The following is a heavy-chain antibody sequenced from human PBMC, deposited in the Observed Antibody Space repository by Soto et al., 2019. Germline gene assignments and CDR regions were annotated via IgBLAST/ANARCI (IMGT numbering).Heavy chain of an antibody. CDR1: GGTFNNYP. Sequence: QVQLVQSGAEVKKPGSSVKVSCKASGGTFNNYPITWVRQAPGEGLEWMGGSIPIFGTANYAQKFHGRVTMSVDESTSTAYMELSSLRSEDTAVYYCARGRGYSGDDHYYYFDMDVWGQGTTVTVSS. V-gene: IGHV1-69*01. J-gene: IGHJ6*02. CDR2: SIPIFGTA. CDR3: ARGRGYSGDDHYYYFDMDV. D-gene: IGHD5-12*01.